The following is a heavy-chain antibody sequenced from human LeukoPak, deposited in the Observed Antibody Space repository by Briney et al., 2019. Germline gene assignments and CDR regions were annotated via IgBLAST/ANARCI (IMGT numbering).Heavy chain of an antibody. J-gene: IGHJ5*02. V-gene: IGHV3-7*01. D-gene: IGHD3-16*01. Sequence: PGGSLRLSCAASGFNFRDHWMNWVRQAPGKGLEWVANIKHDGSEQIYVDSVKGRFTISRDNAKDSVYLQMNSLRAEDTAVYYCTRGLGEHGGVSDRWGQGTLVIVS. CDR3: TRGLGEHGGVSDR. CDR1: GFNFRDHW. CDR2: IKHDGSEQ.